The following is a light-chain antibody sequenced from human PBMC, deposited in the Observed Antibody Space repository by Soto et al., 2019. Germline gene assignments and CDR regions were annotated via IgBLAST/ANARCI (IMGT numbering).Light chain of an antibody. CDR3: QQYNNWPLT. CDR1: QSVSSN. CDR2: GAS. J-gene: IGKJ4*01. Sequence: EIVMTHSPATLSVSPGERATLSSRASQSVSSNLAWYQQKPGQAPRLLIYGASTRATGIPARFSGSGSGTEFTLTISSLQSEDFAVYYCQQYNNWPLTFGGGTKVDIK. V-gene: IGKV3-15*01.